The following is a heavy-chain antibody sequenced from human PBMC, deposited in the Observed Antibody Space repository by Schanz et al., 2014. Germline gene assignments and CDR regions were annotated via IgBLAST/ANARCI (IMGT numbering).Heavy chain of an antibody. J-gene: IGHJ3*02. CDR2: MNESHSTI. V-gene: IGHV3-23*01. CDR1: GFSFSSYA. CDR3: ARDGYSVVVISPTESFDI. Sequence: EVQLLESGGGVVQPGRSLRLSCAASGFSFSSYAMGWVRQARGKGLEWVSAMNESHSTIYYADSVRGRFTISRDNSRNTLYLQMNSLRAEDTAVYYCARDGYSVVVISPTESFDIWGQGTMVTVSP. D-gene: IGHD2-21*01.